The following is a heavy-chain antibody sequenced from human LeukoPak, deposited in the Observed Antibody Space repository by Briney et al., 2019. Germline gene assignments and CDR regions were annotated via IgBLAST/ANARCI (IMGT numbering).Heavy chain of an antibody. CDR3: ARENQAAAAGLDYYYYYMDV. Sequence: ASVKVSCKASGYTFTGYYMHWVRQAPGQGLEWMGWINPNSGGTNYAQKFQGRVTMTRDTSTSTAYMELSRLRSDDTAVYYCARENQAAAAGLDYYYYYMDVWGKGTTVTVSS. CDR2: INPNSGGT. J-gene: IGHJ6*03. V-gene: IGHV1-2*02. D-gene: IGHD6-13*01. CDR1: GYTFTGYY.